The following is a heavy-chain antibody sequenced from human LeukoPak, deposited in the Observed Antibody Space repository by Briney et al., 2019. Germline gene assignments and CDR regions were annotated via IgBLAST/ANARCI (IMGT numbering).Heavy chain of an antibody. Sequence: ASVKVSCKASGYTFTSYDINWVRQATGQGLEWMGWMNPNSGNTGYAQKFQGRVTITRNTSISTAYMELSSLRSEDTAVYYCARVVGDYGGNPFDYWGQGTLVTVSS. CDR3: ARVVGDYGGNPFDY. CDR2: MNPNSGNT. V-gene: IGHV1-8*03. J-gene: IGHJ4*02. CDR1: GYTFTSYD. D-gene: IGHD4-23*01.